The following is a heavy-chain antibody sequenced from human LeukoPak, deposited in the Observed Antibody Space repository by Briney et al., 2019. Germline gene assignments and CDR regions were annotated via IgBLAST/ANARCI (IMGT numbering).Heavy chain of an antibody. D-gene: IGHD6-19*01. J-gene: IGHJ4*02. CDR3: ARARIAVAGKTFDY. CDR2: INHSGST. Sequence: PSETLSLTCAVYGGSFSGYYWSWIRQPPGKGLEWIGEINHSGSTNYNPSLKSRVTISVDTSKNQFSLKLSSVTAADTAVYYCARARIAVAGKTFDYWGQGTLVTVSS. V-gene: IGHV4-34*01. CDR1: GGSFSGYY.